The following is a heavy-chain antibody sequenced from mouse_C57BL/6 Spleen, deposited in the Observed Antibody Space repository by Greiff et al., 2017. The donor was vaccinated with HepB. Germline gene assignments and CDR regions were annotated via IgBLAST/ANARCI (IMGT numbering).Heavy chain of an antibody. Sequence: QVQLQQSGAELARPGASVKLSCKASGYTFTSYGISWVKQRTGQGLEWIGEIYPRSGNTYYNEKFKGEATLTAAKSSSAAYMELRSLTSEDSAVYFCARSHYYGSSPYYFDYWGQGTTLTVSS. CDR1: GYTFTSYG. D-gene: IGHD1-1*01. V-gene: IGHV1-81*01. CDR3: ARSHYYGSSPYYFDY. J-gene: IGHJ2*01. CDR2: IYPRSGNT.